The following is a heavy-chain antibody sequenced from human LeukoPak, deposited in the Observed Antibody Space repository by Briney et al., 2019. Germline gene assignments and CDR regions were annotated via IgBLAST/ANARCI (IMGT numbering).Heavy chain of an antibody. Sequence: PGRSLRLSCAASGFTFSSYGMHWVRQAPGKGLEWVAVIWYDGSNKYYADSVKGRFTISRDNSKNTLYLQMNSLRAEDTAVYYCARAPYCIGGSCRFVYWGQGTLVTVSS. D-gene: IGHD2-15*01. CDR1: GFTFSSYG. CDR3: ARAPYCIGGSCRFVY. J-gene: IGHJ4*02. CDR2: IWYDGSNK. V-gene: IGHV3-33*01.